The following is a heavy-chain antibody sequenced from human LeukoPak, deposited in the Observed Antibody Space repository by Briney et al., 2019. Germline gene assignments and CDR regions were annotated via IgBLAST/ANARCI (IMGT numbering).Heavy chain of an antibody. D-gene: IGHD3-10*01. CDR3: ARNLWSGAYYFDY. V-gene: IGHV4-38-2*01. Sequence: SETLSLTCAVSGYSISSGYYWGWIRQPPGKGLEWIGSIYHSGSTYYNPSLKSRVTISVDTSKNQFSLKPSSVTAADTAVYYCARNLWSGAYYFDYWGQGTLVTVSS. CDR2: IYHSGST. CDR1: GYSISSGYY. J-gene: IGHJ4*02.